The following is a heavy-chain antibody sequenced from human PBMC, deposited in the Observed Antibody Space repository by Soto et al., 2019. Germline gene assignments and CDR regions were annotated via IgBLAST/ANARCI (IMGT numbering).Heavy chain of an antibody. CDR1: GFTFSSYG. CDR3: AREEGIAAAGTRVSGVMDV. V-gene: IGHV3-33*01. J-gene: IGHJ6*02. CDR2: IWYDGSNK. Sequence: QVQLVESGGGVVQPGRSLRLSCAASGFTFSSYGMHWVRQAPGKGLEWVAVIWYDGSNKYYADSVKGRFTISRDNSKNTLELQMNSLRAEDTAVYYCAREEGIAAAGTRVSGVMDVWGQGTTVTVSS. D-gene: IGHD6-13*01.